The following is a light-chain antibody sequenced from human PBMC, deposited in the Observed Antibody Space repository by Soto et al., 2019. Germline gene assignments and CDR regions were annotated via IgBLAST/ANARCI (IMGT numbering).Light chain of an antibody. CDR2: AAS. V-gene: IGKV1-39*01. Sequence: DIQMTQSPSSLSASVGDRVTITCRASQSISNFLNWYQQRQGQVPKLLIYAASTLHTGVPSRFSGSGSGTDFTLTITSLQPEDFTTYNCQQSHSTPPTFGQGTKVEIK. CDR1: QSISNF. CDR3: QQSHSTPPT. J-gene: IGKJ1*01.